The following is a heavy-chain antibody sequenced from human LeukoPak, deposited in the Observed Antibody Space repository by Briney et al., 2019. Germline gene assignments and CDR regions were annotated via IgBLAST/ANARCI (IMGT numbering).Heavy chain of an antibody. CDR3: ARGTDLDIDVDYFDY. D-gene: IGHD5-12*01. J-gene: IGHJ4*02. CDR1: GFTFSSYE. V-gene: IGHV3-21*01. CDR2: ISSSSSYI. Sequence: GGSLRLSCAASGFTFSSYEMNWVRQAPGKGLEWVSSISSSSSYIYYADSAKGRFTISRDNAKNSLYLQMNSLRAEDTAVYYCARGTDLDIDVDYFDYWGQGTLVTVSS.